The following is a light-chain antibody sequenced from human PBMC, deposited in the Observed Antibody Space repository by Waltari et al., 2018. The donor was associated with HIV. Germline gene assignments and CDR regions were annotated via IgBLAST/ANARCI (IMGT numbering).Light chain of an antibody. CDR3: AAWDDSLNGPGYV. J-gene: IGLJ1*01. Sequence: QSVLTQPPSASGTPGQTVIISCSGSNSNNRSHSVNWYQHLPGTAPKLLIYSNNQRPSGVPDRFSGSKSGTSASLAISGLQSEDEADYYCAAWDDSLNGPGYVFGAGTRVTVL. CDR2: SNN. V-gene: IGLV1-44*01. CDR1: NSNNRSHS.